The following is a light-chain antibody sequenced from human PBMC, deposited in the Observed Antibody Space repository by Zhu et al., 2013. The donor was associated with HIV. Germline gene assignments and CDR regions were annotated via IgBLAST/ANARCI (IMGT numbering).Light chain of an antibody. CDR1: SGSVSTSHY. CDR2: DTR. CDR3: ALHLGRGIWA. J-gene: IGLJ3*02. Sequence: QTVVTQKSSLSVSPGGTVTLTCGLSSGSVSTSHYPSWYQQIPGHAPRPIIYDTRSRSSGVPARFSGAILGNKAALTITGAQAEDDCDYYCALHLGRGIWAFGGGTKLTVL. V-gene: IGLV8-61*01.